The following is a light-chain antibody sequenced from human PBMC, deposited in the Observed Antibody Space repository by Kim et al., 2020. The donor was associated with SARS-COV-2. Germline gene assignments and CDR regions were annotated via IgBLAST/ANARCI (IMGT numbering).Light chain of an antibody. J-gene: IGKJ1*01. CDR3: QQRINWPRT. Sequence: EIVLTQSPATLSVSPGERATLSCRATQSVSSNLVWYQQKPGQAPRLLIYGASNRATGIPARFSGSGSGTDFTLTISSLEPEDFAVYYCQQRINWPRTFGQGTKVDIK. CDR2: GAS. CDR1: QSVSSN. V-gene: IGKV3-11*01.